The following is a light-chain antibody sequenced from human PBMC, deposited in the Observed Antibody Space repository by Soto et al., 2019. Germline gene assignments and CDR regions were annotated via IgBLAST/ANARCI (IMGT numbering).Light chain of an antibody. CDR1: SSNIESNY. CDR3: AAWDDTLSGWV. J-gene: IGLJ3*02. CDR2: RNN. Sequence: QSVLTQPPSASGTPGQRVTISCSGSSSNIESNYVYWYQHLPGSAPKLLIYRNNHQPSGVPDRFSGSKSGTSASLAISGLRSAEEADYYCAAWDDTLSGWVFGGGTKLTVL. V-gene: IGLV1-47*01.